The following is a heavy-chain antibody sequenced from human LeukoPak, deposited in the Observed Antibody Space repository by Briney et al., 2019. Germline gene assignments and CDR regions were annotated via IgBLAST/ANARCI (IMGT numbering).Heavy chain of an antibody. D-gene: IGHD3-9*01. V-gene: IGHV4-39*07. CDR3: ARDGDFDWLLSSLDY. CDR2: IYYSGST. J-gene: IGHJ4*02. Sequence: SETLSLTCTVSSGSISSNSYYWGWIRQPPGKGLEWIGNIYYSGSTYYNPSLKSRVTISVDTSKNQFSLKLSSVTAADTAVYYCARDGDFDWLLSSLDYWGQGTLVTVSS. CDR1: SGSISSNSYY.